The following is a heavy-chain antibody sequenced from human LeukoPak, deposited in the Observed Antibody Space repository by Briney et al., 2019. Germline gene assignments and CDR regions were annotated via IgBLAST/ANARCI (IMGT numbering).Heavy chain of an antibody. V-gene: IGHV4-34*01. J-gene: IGHJ4*02. D-gene: IGHD4-17*01. CDR3: ARGPQVYGDYGPDFDY. CDR2: INHSGSA. Sequence: SETLSLTCAVYGGSFSGYYWSWIRQPPGKGLEWIGEINHSGSANYNPSLKSRVTISVDTSKNQFSLKLSSVTAADTAVYYCARGPQVYGDYGPDFDYWGQGTLVTVSS. CDR1: GGSFSGYY.